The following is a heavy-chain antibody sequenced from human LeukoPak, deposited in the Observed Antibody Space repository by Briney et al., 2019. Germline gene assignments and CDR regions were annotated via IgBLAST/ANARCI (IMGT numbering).Heavy chain of an antibody. CDR1: GGSISSSSYY. V-gene: IGHV4-61*01. CDR3: ARAGIYDSSGYYYAEYFQH. J-gene: IGHJ1*01. D-gene: IGHD3-22*01. Sequence: SETLSLTCTVSGGSISSSSYYWSWIRQPPGKGLEWIGYIYYSGSTNYNPSLKSRVTISVDTSKNQFSLKLSSVTAADTAVYYCARAGIYDSSGYYYAEYFQHWGQGTLVTVSS. CDR2: IYYSGST.